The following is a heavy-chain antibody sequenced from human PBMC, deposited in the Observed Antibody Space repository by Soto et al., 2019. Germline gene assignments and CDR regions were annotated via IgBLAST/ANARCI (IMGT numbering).Heavy chain of an antibody. J-gene: IGHJ3*02. CDR2: IIPIFGTA. D-gene: IGHD1-26*01. V-gene: IGHV1-69*13. Sequence: SVKVSCKASGGTFSSYAISWVRQAPGQGLEWMGGIIPIFGTANYAQKFQGRVTIAADESTSTAYMELSSLRSEDTAVYYCARGYSGSSHNAFDIWGQGTMVTVSS. CDR1: GGTFSSYA. CDR3: ARGYSGSSHNAFDI.